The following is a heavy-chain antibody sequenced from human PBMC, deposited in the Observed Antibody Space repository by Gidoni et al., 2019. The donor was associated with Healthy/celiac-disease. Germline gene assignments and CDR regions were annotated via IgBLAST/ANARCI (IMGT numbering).Heavy chain of an antibody. CDR3: ARGSLRGYGMDI. Sequence: QVQLVQSGAEVKNPGSSVKVFCKASGGTFSSYAISWVRQAPGQGLEWMGGIIPIFGTANYAQTFQGRVTITADESTSTAYMELSSLRSEDRAVYYCARGSLRGYGMDIWGQGTTVTVSS. D-gene: IGHD3-16*02. V-gene: IGHV1-69*01. J-gene: IGHJ6*02. CDR2: IIPIFGTA. CDR1: GGTFSSYA.